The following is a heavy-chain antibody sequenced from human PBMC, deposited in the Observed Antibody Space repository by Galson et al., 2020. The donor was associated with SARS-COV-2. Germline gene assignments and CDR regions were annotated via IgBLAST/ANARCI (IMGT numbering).Heavy chain of an antibody. V-gene: IGHV1-2*02. J-gene: IGHJ6*02. CDR2: INPNSGGT. CDR3: ARVQLLWFGGLLEYYYYYCMDV. D-gene: IGHD3-10*01. CDR1: GYTFTGYY. Sequence: ASVKVSCKASGYTFTGYYMHWVRQAPGQGLEWMGWINPNSGGTNYAQKFQGRVTMTRDTSISTAYMELSRLRSDDTAVYYCARVQLLWFGGLLEYYYYYCMDVWGQGTTVTVSS.